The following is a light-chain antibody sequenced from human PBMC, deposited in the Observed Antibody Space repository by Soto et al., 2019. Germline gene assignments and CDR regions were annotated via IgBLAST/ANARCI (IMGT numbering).Light chain of an antibody. CDR1: SSNIGAGYD. J-gene: IGLJ3*02. CDR3: QSYDSRQCGPRV. V-gene: IGLV1-40*01. Sequence: QSVLTQPPSVSGAPGQRVTISCTGSSSNIGAGYDVHWYQQLPGTAPKLLIYGNSNRPSGVPDRFSGSKSGTSPALAITGQPVDDEADYYCQSYDSRQCGPRVFGEGTKRTAL. CDR2: GNS.